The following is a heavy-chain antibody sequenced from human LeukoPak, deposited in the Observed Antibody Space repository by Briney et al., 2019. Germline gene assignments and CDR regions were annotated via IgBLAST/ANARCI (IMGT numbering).Heavy chain of an antibody. V-gene: IGHV4-38-2*02. CDR3: ARGISITGTRSQGPSDY. CDR2: IYHSGST. D-gene: IGHD1-7*01. CDR1: GYSISSGYY. J-gene: IGHJ4*02. Sequence: SETLSLTCTVSGYSISSGYYWGWIRQPPGKGLEWIGSIYHSGSTYYNPSLKSRVTISVDTSKNQFSLKLSSVTAAGTAVYYCARGISITGTRSQGPSDYWGQGTLVTVSS.